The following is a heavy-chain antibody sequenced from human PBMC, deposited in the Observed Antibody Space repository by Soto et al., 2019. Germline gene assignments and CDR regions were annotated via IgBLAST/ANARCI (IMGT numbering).Heavy chain of an antibody. J-gene: IGHJ6*02. CDR2: ISYDGSNK. Sequence: PGGSLRLSCAASGFTFSSYGMHWVRQAPGKGLEWVAVISYDGSNKYYADSVKGRFTISRDNSKNTLYLQMNSLRAEDTAVYYCANSGSSSXSSAGPTASGFDYGMDVWGQGTTVTVSS. D-gene: IGHD6-6*01. CDR3: ANSGSSSXSSAGPTASGFDYGMDV. CDR1: GFTFSSYG. V-gene: IGHV3-30*18.